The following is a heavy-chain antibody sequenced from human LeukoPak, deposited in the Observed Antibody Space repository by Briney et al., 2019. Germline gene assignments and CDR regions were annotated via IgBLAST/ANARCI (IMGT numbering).Heavy chain of an antibody. Sequence: GGALVLSCAASGFPFSSYAMRWVRPAPGKGLEWVSAISGSGGSTYYADSVKGRITISRDNSKNTLSLQMNSLSAEDTAVYYCAKGAGSHFDYGGQGPLVTVSA. CDR1: GFPFSSYA. J-gene: IGHJ4*02. CDR2: ISGSGGST. V-gene: IGHV3-23*01. CDR3: AKGAGSHFDY.